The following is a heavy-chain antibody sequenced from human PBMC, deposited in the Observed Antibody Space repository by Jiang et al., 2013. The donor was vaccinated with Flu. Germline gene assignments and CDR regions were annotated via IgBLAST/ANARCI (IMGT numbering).Heavy chain of an antibody. CDR1: GFTFSSYG. Sequence: VQLLESGGGVVQPGRSLRLSCAASGFTFSSYGMHWVRQAPGKGLEWVAVISYDGSNKYYADSVKGRFTISRDNSKNTLYLQMNSLRAEDTAVYYCAKDLGEDFGVVRSYYYGMDVWGQGTTVTVSS. V-gene: IGHV3-30*18. D-gene: IGHD3-3*01. J-gene: IGHJ6*02. CDR3: AKDLGEDFGVVRSYYYGMDV. CDR2: ISYDGSNK.